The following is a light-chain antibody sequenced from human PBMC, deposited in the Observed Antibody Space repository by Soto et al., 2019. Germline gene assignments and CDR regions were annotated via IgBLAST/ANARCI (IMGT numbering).Light chain of an antibody. CDR1: QSVSSN. CDR2: GAS. CDR3: RQHDTRPT. J-gene: IGKJ1*01. V-gene: IGKV3-15*01. Sequence: LLVYQGVNAGGRCTSSQSVSSNLAGYQQKPGQAPRRLISGASTRAAGIPARFIGSRAWTAYTLTIIRRQPQEYAVEYCRQHDTRPTFGQGTKVDIK.